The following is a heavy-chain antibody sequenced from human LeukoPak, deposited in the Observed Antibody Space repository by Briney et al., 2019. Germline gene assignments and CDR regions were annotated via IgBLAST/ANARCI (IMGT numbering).Heavy chain of an antibody. J-gene: IGHJ4*02. CDR2: INHSGST. CDR3: AKGRQGLPKHPQGPQRYYFDY. V-gene: IGHV4-34*01. CDR1: GGSFSGYY. D-gene: IGHD6-19*01. Sequence: SETLSLTCAVYGGSFSGYYWSWTRQPPGKGLEWIGEINHSGSTNYNPSLKSRVTISVDTSKNQFSLKLSSVTAADTAVYYCAKGRQGLPKHPQGPQRYYFDYWGQETRVTVPS.